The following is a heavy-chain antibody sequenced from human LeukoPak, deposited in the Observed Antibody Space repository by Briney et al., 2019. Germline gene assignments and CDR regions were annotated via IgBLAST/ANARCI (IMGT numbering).Heavy chain of an antibody. CDR2: IVVGSGTT. J-gene: IGHJ5*02. V-gene: IGHV1-58*01. D-gene: IGHD2-21*01. CDR3: AADVIPGPKGFDP. Sequence: TSVKVSCKTSGITFSSFAVQWVRQARGQRLEWTGWIVVGSGTTKYAQKFQERVTITRDISTSTAFMELRSLRFDDTAVYYCAADVIPGPKGFDPWGQGTLVTVSS. CDR1: GITFSSFA.